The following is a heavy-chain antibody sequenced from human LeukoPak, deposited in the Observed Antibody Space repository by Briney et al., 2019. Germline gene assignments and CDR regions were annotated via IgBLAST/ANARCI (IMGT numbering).Heavy chain of an antibody. CDR3: ARTGYGSGTNY. CDR2: ISHDDSNK. CDR1: GFTFSSYG. J-gene: IGHJ4*02. V-gene: IGHV3-30*03. D-gene: IGHD3-10*01. Sequence: GGSLRLSCVASGFTFSSYGMHWVRQAPGKGLEWVAVISHDDSNKYYADSVRGRFSISRDNSKNTLYLQMNSLRTEDTAVYYCARTGYGSGTNYWGQGTLVTVSS.